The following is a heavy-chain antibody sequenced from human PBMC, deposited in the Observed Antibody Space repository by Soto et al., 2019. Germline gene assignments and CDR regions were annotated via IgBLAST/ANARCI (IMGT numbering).Heavy chain of an antibody. CDR3: ARRHAPRYTTGNNHFDF. J-gene: IGHJ4*02. CDR1: SVSIYSGSFH. CDR2: INFSGST. V-gene: IGHV4-39*01. D-gene: IGHD1-1*01. Sequence: SETLSLTCTVSSVSIYSGSFHWGWIRQPPGKGLEWIGSINFSGSTYYNPSLKSRVTLSVDTSKDQFSLNLRSVTAADTAVYYCARRHAPRYTTGNNHFDFWGQGSLVTVSS.